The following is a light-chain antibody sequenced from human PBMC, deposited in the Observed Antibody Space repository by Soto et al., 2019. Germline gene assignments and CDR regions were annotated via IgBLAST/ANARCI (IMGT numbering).Light chain of an antibody. CDR2: GAS. J-gene: IGKJ1*01. CDR3: QHYTLWPRP. V-gene: IGKV3-15*01. Sequence: EIVMTQSPATLSVSPGERATLSCRASQSVSINLAWYQQKPGQAPMLLSYGASTRPTGIPARLSGSRSGTEFPLTISSLQSEDFAFYFCQHYTLWPRPFGQGTKVAIK. CDR1: QSVSIN.